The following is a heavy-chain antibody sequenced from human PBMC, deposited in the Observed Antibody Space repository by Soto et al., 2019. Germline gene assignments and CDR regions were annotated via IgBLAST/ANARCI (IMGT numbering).Heavy chain of an antibody. D-gene: IGHD3-16*01. CDR1: GGTFNTYA. J-gene: IGHJ4*02. Sequence: QVQLVQSGAEMKKPGSSVKVSCQSSGGTFNTYAMNWVRQAPGQGPEWMGDIFPMFGAANYAPKFQGRVTITADESTGTSYMQLSSLTSEDTALYFCAREVHVHTPAFVYWGQGTLVTVSS. CDR3: AREVHVHTPAFVY. CDR2: IFPMFGAA. V-gene: IGHV1-69*19.